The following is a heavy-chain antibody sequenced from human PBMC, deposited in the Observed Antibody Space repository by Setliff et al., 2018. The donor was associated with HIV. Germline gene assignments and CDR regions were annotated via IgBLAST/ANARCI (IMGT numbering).Heavy chain of an antibody. J-gene: IGHJ4*02. CDR1: DYSISSDYY. V-gene: IGHV4-38-2*01. D-gene: IGHD1-1*01. CDR3: AEGRDEYKTGY. Sequence: PSETLSLTCAVSDYSISSDYYWGWIRQPPGKGLEWIGSFSPRGRTYQNVSLKSRVTISVDTSKNQFSLKVSSVTAADTAVYYCAEGRDEYKTGYWGQGTLVTVSS. CDR2: FSPRGRT.